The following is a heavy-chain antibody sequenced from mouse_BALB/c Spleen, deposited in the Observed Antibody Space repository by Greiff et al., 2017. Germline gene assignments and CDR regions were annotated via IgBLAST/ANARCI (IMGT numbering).Heavy chain of an antibody. CDR2: IYWDDDK. Sequence: QVTLKESGPGILQPSQTLSLTCSFSGFSLSTSGMGVSWIRQPSGKGLEWLAHIYWDDDKRYNPSLKSRLTISKDTSRNQVFLKITSVDTADTATYYCARRADYEGYWYFDVWGAGTTVTVSS. V-gene: IGHV8-12*01. CDR1: GFSLSTSGMG. D-gene: IGHD2-4*01. J-gene: IGHJ1*01. CDR3: ARRADYEGYWYFDV.